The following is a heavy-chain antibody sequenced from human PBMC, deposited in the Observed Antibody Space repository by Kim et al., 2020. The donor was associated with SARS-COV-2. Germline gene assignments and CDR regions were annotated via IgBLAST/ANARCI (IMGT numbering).Heavy chain of an antibody. CDR3: AREAPMVAKDSAGFDY. D-gene: IGHD5-12*01. V-gene: IGHV3-11*06. Sequence: SVKGRFTISRDNAKNSLYLQMNSLRAEDTAVYYCAREAPMVAKDSAGFDYWGQGTLVTVSS. J-gene: IGHJ4*02.